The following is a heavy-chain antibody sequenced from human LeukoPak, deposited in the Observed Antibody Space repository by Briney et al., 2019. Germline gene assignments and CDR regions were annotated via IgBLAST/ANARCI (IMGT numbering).Heavy chain of an antibody. CDR3: ARRNYYASSWYFDL. V-gene: IGHV4-30-4*08. J-gene: IGHJ2*01. D-gene: IGHD3-10*01. Sequence: PSQTLSLTCTVSGGSIRSGDYYWSWIRQPPGKGLECIGYIYSSGSTYYSPSLKSRIAMSIDTSKNQFSLKLISVTAADTATYYCARRNYYASSWYFDLWGRGTLVTVSS. CDR1: GGSIRSGDYY. CDR2: IYSSGST.